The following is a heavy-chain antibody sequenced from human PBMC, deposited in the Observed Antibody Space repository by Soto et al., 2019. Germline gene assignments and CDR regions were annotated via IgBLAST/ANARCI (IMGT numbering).Heavy chain of an antibody. CDR2: IYHSGST. CDR1: GGSISSGGHS. Sequence: SSETLSLTCAVSGGSISSGGHSWSWIRQPPGKGLEWIGYIYHSGSTYYNPSLKSRVTISVDRSKNQFSLKLSSVTAADTAVYYCARSLHYYDSSGYPNWFDPWGQGTLVTVSS. CDR3: ARSLHYYDSSGYPNWFDP. D-gene: IGHD3-22*01. V-gene: IGHV4-30-2*01. J-gene: IGHJ5*02.